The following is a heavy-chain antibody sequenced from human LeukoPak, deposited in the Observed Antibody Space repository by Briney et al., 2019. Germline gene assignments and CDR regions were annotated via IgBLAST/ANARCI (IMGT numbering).Heavy chain of an antibody. V-gene: IGHV3-7*01. D-gene: IGHD4-17*01. CDR2: INRGGSDK. CDR3: ARGAYGDYMNWFDP. Sequence: GGSLRLSCTVSGFTFSSYWMSWVRQAPGKGLEWVANINRGGSDKSYVDSVKGRFTVSRDNAKKSLYLQMNSLRAEDTAVYYCARGAYGDYMNWFDPWGQGTLVTVSS. CDR1: GFTFSSYW. J-gene: IGHJ5*02.